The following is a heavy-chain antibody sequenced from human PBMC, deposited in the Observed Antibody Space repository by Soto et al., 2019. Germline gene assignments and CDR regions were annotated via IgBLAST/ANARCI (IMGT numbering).Heavy chain of an antibody. CDR1: GITFSDYY. V-gene: IGHV3-11*05. CDR2: ISSSGHYT. J-gene: IGHJ6*02. Sequence: QVQLVESGGGLVKPGGSLRLSCAASGITFSDYYMSWIRQAPGKGLEWVSYISSSGHYTEHADSVRGRFTTSTDNARNSLYLQMNSRRVEYTAVYYCARELEGMDVWGQGTTVTVSS. CDR3: ARELEGMDV.